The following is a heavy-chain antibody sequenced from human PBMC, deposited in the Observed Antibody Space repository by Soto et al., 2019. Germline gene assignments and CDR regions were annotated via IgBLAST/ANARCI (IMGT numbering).Heavy chain of an antibody. CDR2: IYYSGST. V-gene: IGHV4-39*01. J-gene: IGHJ6*02. CDR1: GGSISSSSYY. Sequence: PSETLSLTCTVSGGSISSSSYYWGWIRQPPGKGLEWVGSIYYSGSTYYNPSLKSRVTISVDTSKNPFSLKLRSVTAADTAVYYCARRSGSGWIQHNYYGMDVWGQETKVTVS. CDR3: ARRSGSGWIQHNYYGMDV. D-gene: IGHD5-18*01.